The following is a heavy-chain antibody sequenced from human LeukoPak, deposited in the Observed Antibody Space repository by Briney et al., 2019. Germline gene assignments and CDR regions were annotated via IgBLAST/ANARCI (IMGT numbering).Heavy chain of an antibody. CDR3: ARDREGRYELHYYYMDV. V-gene: IGHV1-46*01. D-gene: IGHD3-9*01. J-gene: IGHJ6*03. Sequence: SVKVSCKASGYTFTSYYMHWVRQAPGQGLEWMGIINPSGGSTSYAQKFQGRVTMTRDMSTSTVYMELSSLRSEDTAVYYCARDREGRYELHYYYMDVWGKGTTVTVSS. CDR2: INPSGGST. CDR1: GYTFTSYY.